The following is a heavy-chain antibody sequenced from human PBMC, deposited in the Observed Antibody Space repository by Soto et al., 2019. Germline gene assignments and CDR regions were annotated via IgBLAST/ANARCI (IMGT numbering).Heavy chain of an antibody. Sequence: QIHLQQSGPGLVKPSGTLSLNCAVSGGSISGVNWWSWVRQPPGEGLEWIGEIYHSGYTRTNYNSSLKGRVTISLDESEKLSSLVLTSVTDTNTAVYFFGSHVTMSGTRGFDYWGQGTLVTASS. D-gene: IGHD6-13*01. CDR3: GSHVTMSGTRGFDY. V-gene: IGHV4-4*02. CDR1: GGSISGVNW. CDR2: IYHSGYTRT. J-gene: IGHJ4*02.